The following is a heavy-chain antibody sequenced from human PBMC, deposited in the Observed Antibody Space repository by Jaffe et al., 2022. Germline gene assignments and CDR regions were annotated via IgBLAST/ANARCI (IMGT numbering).Heavy chain of an antibody. D-gene: IGHD2-2*01. J-gene: IGHJ4*02. Sequence: QVQLQESGPGLVKPSETLSLTCAVSGYSISSGYYWGWIRQPPGKGLEWIGSIYHSGSTYYNPSLKSRVTISVDTSKNQFSLKLSSVTAADTAVYYCARRTQVYCSSTSCWPGSYYFDYWGQGTLVTVSS. V-gene: IGHV4-38-2*01. CDR2: IYHSGST. CDR3: ARRTQVYCSSTSCWPGSYYFDY. CDR1: GYSISSGYY.